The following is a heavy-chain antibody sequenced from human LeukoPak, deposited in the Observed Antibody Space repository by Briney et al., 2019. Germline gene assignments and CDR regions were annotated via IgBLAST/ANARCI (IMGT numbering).Heavy chain of an antibody. Sequence: GGSLRLSCAASGFNFSNYWMHWVRQVPGKGLEWVSYISSSSSTIYYADSVKGRFTISRDNAKNSLYLQMNSLRAEDTAVYYCASGSGWLDAFDIWGQGTMVTVSS. CDR1: GFNFSNYW. CDR2: ISSSSSTI. V-gene: IGHV3-48*04. CDR3: ASGSGWLDAFDI. J-gene: IGHJ3*02. D-gene: IGHD6-19*01.